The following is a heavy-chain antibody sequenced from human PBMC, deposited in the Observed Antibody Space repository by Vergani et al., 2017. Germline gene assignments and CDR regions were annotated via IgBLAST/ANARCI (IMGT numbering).Heavy chain of an antibody. D-gene: IGHD6-19*01. J-gene: IGHJ5*02. V-gene: IGHV4-39*01. CDR3: ARHSTVEWLVKLGWIDP. Sequence: QLQLQESGPGLVKPSATLSLICSVSGASIRSSNYYWGWIRQPPGKGLEWIASIYYSGSTYYNPSLKSRVIISVDTTKNQFSLKLSSVTAADTAVYFCARHSTVEWLVKLGWIDPWGQGILVTVSS. CDR2: IYYSGST. CDR1: GASIRSSNYY.